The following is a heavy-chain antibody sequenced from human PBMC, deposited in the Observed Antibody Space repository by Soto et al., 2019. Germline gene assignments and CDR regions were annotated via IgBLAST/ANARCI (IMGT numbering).Heavy chain of an antibody. J-gene: IGHJ5*02. CDR1: GGSFSGYY. CDR2: INHSGST. Sequence: PSETLSLTCAVYGGSFSGYYWSWIRQPPGKGLEWIGEINHSGSTNYNPSLKSRVTISVDTSKNQFSLKLSSVTAADTAVYYCARGRYYGSGSYLARTNWFDPWGQGTLVTVSS. D-gene: IGHD3-10*01. V-gene: IGHV4-34*01. CDR3: ARGRYYGSGSYLARTNWFDP.